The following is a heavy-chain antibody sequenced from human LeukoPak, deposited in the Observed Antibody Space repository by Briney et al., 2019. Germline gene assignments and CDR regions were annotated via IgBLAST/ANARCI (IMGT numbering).Heavy chain of an antibody. CDR2: INHSGST. J-gene: IGHJ4*02. Sequence: SETLSLTCAVSGGSISSGGYSWSWIRQPPGKGLEWIGEINHSGSTNYNPSLKSRVTISVDTSKNQFSLKLSSVTAADTAVYYCARGTGYSRTPFDYWGQGTLVTVSS. D-gene: IGHD6-13*01. CDR3: ARGTGYSRTPFDY. CDR1: GGSISSGGYS. V-gene: IGHV4-34*01.